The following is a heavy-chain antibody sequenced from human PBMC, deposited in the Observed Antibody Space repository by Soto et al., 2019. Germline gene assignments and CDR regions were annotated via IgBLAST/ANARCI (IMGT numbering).Heavy chain of an antibody. V-gene: IGHV3-48*02. CDR2: ISSSSSTI. CDR3: ARDQWLDHWAYFAY. Sequence: PGGSLRLSCAASGFTFSSYSMNWVRQAPGKGLEWVSYISSSSSTIYYADSVKGRFTISRDNAKNSLYLQMNSLRDEDTAVYYCARDQWLDHWAYFAYWGQGTLVTVSS. CDR1: GFTFSSYS. J-gene: IGHJ4*02. D-gene: IGHD6-19*01.